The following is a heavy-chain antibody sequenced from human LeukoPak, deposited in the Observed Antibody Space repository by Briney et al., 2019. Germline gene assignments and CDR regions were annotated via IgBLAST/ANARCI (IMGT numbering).Heavy chain of an antibody. CDR2: ISGSGGST. Sequence: PGGSLRLSCAASGFTFSSYAMSWVRQAPGKGLEWVSAISGSGGSTYYADSVKGRFTISRDNSKNTLYLQMNSLRAEDTAVYYCAKDSSFGVIAVAGFDYWGQGTLVTVSS. J-gene: IGHJ4*02. CDR3: AKDSSFGVIAVAGFDY. D-gene: IGHD6-19*01. CDR1: GFTFSSYA. V-gene: IGHV3-23*01.